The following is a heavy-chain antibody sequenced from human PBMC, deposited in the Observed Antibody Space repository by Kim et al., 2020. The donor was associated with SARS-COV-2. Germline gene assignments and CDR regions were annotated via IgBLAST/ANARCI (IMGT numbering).Heavy chain of an antibody. V-gene: IGHV7-4-1*02. CDR2: INTNTGNP. CDR3: VRVGSSSWYVDYYYGMDL. Sequence: ASVKVTCKASGYTFTSYSMNWVRQAPGQGLEWMGWINTNTGNPTYAQGFTGGFVFSLDTSVSTAYLQISSLKAEDTAVYYCVRVGSSSWYVDYYYGMDLWGQGTQVTVSS. J-gene: IGHJ6*02. CDR1: GYTFTSYS. D-gene: IGHD6-13*01.